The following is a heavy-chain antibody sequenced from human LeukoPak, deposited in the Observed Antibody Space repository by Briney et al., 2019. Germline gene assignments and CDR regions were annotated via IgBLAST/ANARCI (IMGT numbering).Heavy chain of an antibody. Sequence: VASVNVSCTVSGYTLTELSMHWVRQAPGKGLEWMGGFDPEDGETIYAQKFQGRVTMTEDTSTDTAYMELSSLRSEDTAVYYCATGLSGSYWPEGYWGQGTLVTVSS. CDR3: ATGLSGSYWPEGY. J-gene: IGHJ4*02. CDR1: GYTLTELS. CDR2: FDPEDGET. V-gene: IGHV1-24*01. D-gene: IGHD1-26*01.